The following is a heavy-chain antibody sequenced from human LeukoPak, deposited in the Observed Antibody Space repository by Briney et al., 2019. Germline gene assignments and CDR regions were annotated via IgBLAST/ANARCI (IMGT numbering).Heavy chain of an antibody. D-gene: IGHD3-9*01. CDR3: AREDYDILTGFHPFDY. Sequence: SETLSLTCTVSGGSISSSSYYWGWIRQPPGKGLEWIGYIYHSGSTNYNPSLKSRVTISVDTSKNQFSLKLSSVTAADTAMYYCAREDYDILTGFHPFDYWGQGTLVTVSS. V-gene: IGHV4-61*01. J-gene: IGHJ4*02. CDR2: IYHSGST. CDR1: GGSISSSSYY.